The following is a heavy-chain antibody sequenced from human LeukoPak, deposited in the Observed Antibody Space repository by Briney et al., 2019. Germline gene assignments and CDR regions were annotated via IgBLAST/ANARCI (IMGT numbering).Heavy chain of an antibody. Sequence: ASVKVSCMASGYTFTSYAIHWVRQAPGQRLEWMGWISAGNGNTKYSQNFQGRVTFISNTSATTAFMELSSLRSEDAAVYYCARDSGSGNNDYWGQGTLATVSS. D-gene: IGHD1-26*01. CDR2: ISAGNGNT. V-gene: IGHV1-3*01. CDR3: ARDSGSGNNDY. J-gene: IGHJ4*02. CDR1: GYTFTSYA.